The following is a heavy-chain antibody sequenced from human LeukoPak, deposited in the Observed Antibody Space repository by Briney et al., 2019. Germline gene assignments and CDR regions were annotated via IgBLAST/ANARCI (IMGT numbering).Heavy chain of an antibody. Sequence: SQTLSLTCAISGDSVSSDSAAWNWIRQSPSRGLEWLGRTYYRSKWYNDYAVSVKSRITINPDTSKNQFSLQLNSVTPEDTAVYYCARLFLDPSSRYDSSGYYGDWFDPWGQGTLVTVSS. CDR3: ARLFLDPSSRYDSSGYYGDWFDP. CDR1: GDSVSSDSAA. J-gene: IGHJ5*02. V-gene: IGHV6-1*01. D-gene: IGHD3-22*01. CDR2: TYYRSKWYN.